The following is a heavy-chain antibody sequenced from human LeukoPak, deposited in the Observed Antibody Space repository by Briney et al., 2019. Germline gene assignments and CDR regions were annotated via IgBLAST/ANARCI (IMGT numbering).Heavy chain of an antibody. CDR1: GFTFSSYL. Sequence: PGGSLRLSCAASGFTFSSYLMHWVRQAPGKGLVWVSRINSDGSSTTYADSVKGRFTISRDSSKNTLYLQMSTLRAEDTAVYYCARSLKTYSGLGSSSYYFDYWGQGTLVTVSS. CDR3: ARSLKTYSGLGSSSYYFDY. J-gene: IGHJ4*02. V-gene: IGHV3-74*01. D-gene: IGHD3-10*01. CDR2: INSDGSST.